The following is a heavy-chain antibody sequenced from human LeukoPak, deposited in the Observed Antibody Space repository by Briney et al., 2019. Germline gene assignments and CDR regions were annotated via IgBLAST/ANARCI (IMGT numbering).Heavy chain of an antibody. D-gene: IGHD5-18*01. CDR1: GYTFTGYY. J-gene: IGHJ4*02. CDR2: INPNSGGT. Sequence: ASVKVSCTASGYTFTGYYMHWVRQAPGQGLEWMGWINPNSGGTNYAQKFQGRVTMTRDTSISTAYMELSRLRSDDTAVYYCARVTTRIQNPTYYFDYWGQGTLVTVSS. V-gene: IGHV1-2*02. CDR3: ARVTTRIQNPTYYFDY.